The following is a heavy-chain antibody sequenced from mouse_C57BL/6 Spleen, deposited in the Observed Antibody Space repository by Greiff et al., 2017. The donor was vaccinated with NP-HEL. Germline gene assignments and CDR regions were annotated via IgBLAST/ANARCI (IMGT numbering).Heavy chain of an antibody. CDR2: IEPANGNT. CDR3: ARSVDYDGGGYAMDY. V-gene: IGHV14-3*01. CDR1: GSNIKNTY. J-gene: IGHJ4*01. Sequence: DVKLQESVAELVRPGASVKLSCTASGSNIKNTYMHWVKQRPEQGLEWIGRIEPANGNTKYAPKFQGKATITADASSHTACLQLCSLASEDTAIYYCARSVDYDGGGYAMDYWGQGTSVTVSS. D-gene: IGHD2-4*01.